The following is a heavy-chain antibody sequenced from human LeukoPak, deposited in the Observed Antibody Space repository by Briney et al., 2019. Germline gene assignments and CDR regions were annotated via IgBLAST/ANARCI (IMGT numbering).Heavy chain of an antibody. D-gene: IGHD2-2*01. J-gene: IGHJ6*03. Sequence: PTGGSLRLSCAASGFTFSSYWMSWVRQAPGKGLEWVSAITGSGGSTYYADSVKGRFTISRDNSKNTLYLQMNSLRAEDTALYYCARVGQLLWIPYYYYYMDVWGKGTTVTVSS. CDR3: ARVGQLLWIPYYYYYMDV. V-gene: IGHV3-23*01. CDR1: GFTFSSYW. CDR2: ITGSGGST.